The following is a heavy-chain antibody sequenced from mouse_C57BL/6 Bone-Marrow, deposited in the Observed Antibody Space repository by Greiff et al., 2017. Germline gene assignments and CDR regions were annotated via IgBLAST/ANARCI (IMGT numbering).Heavy chain of an antibody. CDR2: IDPENGDT. J-gene: IGHJ3*01. D-gene: IGHD1-1*01. CDR3: TYYYGSSSY. CDR1: GFNIKDDY. Sequence: EVQLQQSGAELVRPGASVKLSCTASGFNIKDDYMHWVKQRTEQGLEWIGWIDPENGDTEYASKLQGKATITADTSSNTADRQLSSLTSEDTAVYYCTYYYGSSSYWGQWTLVTVSA. V-gene: IGHV14-4*01.